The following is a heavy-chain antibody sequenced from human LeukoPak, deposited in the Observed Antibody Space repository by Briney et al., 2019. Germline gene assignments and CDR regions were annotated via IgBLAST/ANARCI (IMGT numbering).Heavy chain of an antibody. D-gene: IGHD3-3*01. J-gene: IGHJ6*03. CDR1: GFTFSSYA. V-gene: IGHV3-23*01. Sequence: GGSLRLSFAASGFTFSSYAMSWVRQAPGKGLEWVSGISGSGGYTYYADSVKGRFTISRDSSKNTLYLRMNSLRAEDTAVYYCAKESSYDFWSGYDYYYYMDVWGKGTMVTVSS. CDR3: AKESSYDFWSGYDYYYYMDV. CDR2: ISGSGGYT.